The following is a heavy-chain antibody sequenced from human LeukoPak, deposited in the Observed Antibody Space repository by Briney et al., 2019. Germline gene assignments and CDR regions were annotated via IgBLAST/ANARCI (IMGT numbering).Heavy chain of an antibody. Sequence: GESLKISCKGSGYSFTSYWIGWVRQMPGKGLEWMGIIYPGDSDTRYSPSFQGQVTISADKSISTAYLQWSSLKASDTAMYYCAIRSGSGMIGNYYFDYWGQRTLVTVSS. CDR3: AIRSGSGMIGNYYFDY. CDR2: IYPGDSDT. J-gene: IGHJ4*02. CDR1: GYSFTSYW. V-gene: IGHV5-51*01. D-gene: IGHD3-22*01.